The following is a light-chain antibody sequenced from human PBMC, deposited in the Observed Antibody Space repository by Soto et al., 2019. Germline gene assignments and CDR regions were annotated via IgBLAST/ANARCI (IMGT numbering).Light chain of an antibody. CDR1: QGIRNY. Sequence: DIQMTQSPSSLSASVGDRVTITCRASQGIRNYLAWYQQKPGKVPKLLIYAASTLQSGVPSRFSGSGSGTDCTLTISSLQPEDVATYYFQKYNSAPFTFGPGTKVDIK. CDR3: QKYNSAPFT. CDR2: AAS. J-gene: IGKJ3*01. V-gene: IGKV1-27*01.